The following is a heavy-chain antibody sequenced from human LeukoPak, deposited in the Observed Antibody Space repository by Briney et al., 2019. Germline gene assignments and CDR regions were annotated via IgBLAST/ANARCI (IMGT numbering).Heavy chain of an antibody. J-gene: IGHJ5*02. D-gene: IGHD2-21*02. V-gene: IGHV4-31*03. CDR1: GGSISSGGYY. Sequence: SETLSLTCTVSGGSISSGGYYWSWIRQHPGKGLEWIGYIYYSGSTYYNPSLKSRVTISVGTSKNQFSLKLSSVTAADTAVYYCARGLLFSWFDPWGQGTLVTVSS. CDR3: ARGLLFSWFDP. CDR2: IYYSGST.